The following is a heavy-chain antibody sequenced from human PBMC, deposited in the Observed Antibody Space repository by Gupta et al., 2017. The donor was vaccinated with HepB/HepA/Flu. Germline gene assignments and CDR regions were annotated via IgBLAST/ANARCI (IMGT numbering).Heavy chain of an antibody. CDR1: GFTFSDYY. D-gene: IGHD5-24*01. J-gene: IGHJ4*02. V-gene: IGHV3-11*01. Sequence: QVQLVESGGDLVKPGGSLRLSCAASGFTFSDYYMTWVRQAPGKGLEWVSRIRSGSSVMYYADSVKGRFTISRDDAKNSVYLQMAGLRADDTAFYYCVRGATKYYFDYWGQGILVTVSS. CDR3: VRGATKYYFDY. CDR2: IRSGSSVM.